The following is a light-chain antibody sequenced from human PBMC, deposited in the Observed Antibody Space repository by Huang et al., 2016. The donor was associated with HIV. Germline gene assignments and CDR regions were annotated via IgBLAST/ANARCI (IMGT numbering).Light chain of an antibody. CDR3: QQSYSALSS. Sequence: IQMTQSPTSLSASIGDRVSIACRASQNINTYLNWYQQKPGKAPKILISSASTLHSDVPSMFSGSGSGTDFTLTIRGLQLDDFATYYCQQSYSALSSFGPGTRL. CDR1: QNINTY. CDR2: SAS. J-gene: IGKJ5*01. V-gene: IGKV1-39*01.